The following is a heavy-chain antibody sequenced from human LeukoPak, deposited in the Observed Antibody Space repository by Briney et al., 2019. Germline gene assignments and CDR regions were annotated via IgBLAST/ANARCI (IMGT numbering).Heavy chain of an antibody. CDR3: ARVLQNYYHMDV. J-gene: IGHJ6*03. V-gene: IGHV4-59*11. CDR1: GVSINSHY. Sequence: PSETLSLTCTVSGVSINSHYWSWIRQPPGKGLEWIGFIYDSGSANYKSSLKSRVTMTVDTSKNQFSLKLNSVSAADTAVYYCARVLQNYYHMDVWGKGITVTVSS. D-gene: IGHD3-3*01. CDR2: IYDSGSA.